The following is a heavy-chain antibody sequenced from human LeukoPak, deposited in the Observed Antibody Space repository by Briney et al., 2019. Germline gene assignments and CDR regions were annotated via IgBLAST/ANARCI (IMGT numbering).Heavy chain of an antibody. V-gene: IGHV4-4*07. CDR3: ARGEGLGYCSSTSCSPDHDAFDI. Sequence: SETLSLTCTVSGGSISSYYWSWIRQPAGKGLEWIGRIYTSGSTNYNPSLKSRVTMSVDTSKTQFSLKLSSVTAADTAVYYCARGEGLGYCSSTSCSPDHDAFDIWGQGTMVTVSS. J-gene: IGHJ3*02. CDR2: IYTSGST. CDR1: GGSISSYY. D-gene: IGHD2-2*01.